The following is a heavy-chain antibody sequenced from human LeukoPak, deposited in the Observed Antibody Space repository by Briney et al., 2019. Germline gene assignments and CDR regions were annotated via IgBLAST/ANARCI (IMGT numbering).Heavy chain of an antibody. CDR1: GFTFSRYW. J-gene: IGHJ6*02. CDR3: AKGLHGGVGYGVDV. Sequence: GGSLRLSCAASGFTFSRYWMHWVRQAPGKGLVWVSRINSDGSYTSYADFVKGRFTISRDNSKNTLYLQMKNLRVEHTAVYYCAKGLHGGVGYGVDVWGQGTTVSVSS. CDR2: INSDGSYT. V-gene: IGHV3-74*01. D-gene: IGHD3-16*01.